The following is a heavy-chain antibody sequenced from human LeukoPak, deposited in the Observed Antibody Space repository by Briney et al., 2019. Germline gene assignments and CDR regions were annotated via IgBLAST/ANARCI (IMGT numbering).Heavy chain of an antibody. Sequence: PGGSLRLSCAASGFTFSSFGMHWVRRAPGKGLEWVAIIWFDGSKKYYRDSVKGRFTISRDDLKNTVYLQMNSLRAEDTAVYYCARDRGYSTGADYWGQGTLVTVSS. J-gene: IGHJ4*02. CDR1: GFTFSSFG. V-gene: IGHV3-33*01. CDR3: ARDRGYSTGADY. D-gene: IGHD5-18*01. CDR2: IWFDGSKK.